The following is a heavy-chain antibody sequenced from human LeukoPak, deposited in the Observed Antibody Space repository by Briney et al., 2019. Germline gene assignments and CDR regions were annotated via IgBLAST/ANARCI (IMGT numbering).Heavy chain of an antibody. CDR3: ARGMIAVAGKLYYFDY. J-gene: IGHJ4*02. CDR1: GYTFTSYY. V-gene: IGHV1-46*01. Sequence: ASVKVSCKASGYTFTSYYMHWVRQAPGQGLEWMGIINPSGGSTSYAQKLQGRVTMTRDTSTSTVYMELSSLRSEDTAVYYCARGMIAVAGKLYYFDYWGQGTLVTVSS. CDR2: INPSGGST. D-gene: IGHD6-19*01.